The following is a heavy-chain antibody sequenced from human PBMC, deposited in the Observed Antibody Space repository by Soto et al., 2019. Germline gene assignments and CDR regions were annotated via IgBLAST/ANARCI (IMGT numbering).Heavy chain of an antibody. J-gene: IGHJ6*02. CDR3: ARAYYDFWSGYFYHYYYGMDV. Sequence: GGSLILSCAASGFTFSSYSMNWVRQAPGKGLEWVSYISSSSSTIYYADSVKGRFTISRDNAKNSLYLQMNSLRDEDTAVYYCARAYYDFWSGYFYHYYYGMDVWGQGTTVTVSS. CDR2: ISSSSSTI. CDR1: GFTFSSYS. D-gene: IGHD3-3*01. V-gene: IGHV3-48*02.